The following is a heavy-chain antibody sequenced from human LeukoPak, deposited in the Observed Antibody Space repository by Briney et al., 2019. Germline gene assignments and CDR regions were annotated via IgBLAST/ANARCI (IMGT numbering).Heavy chain of an antibody. V-gene: IGHV3-21*01. J-gene: IGHJ4*02. CDR3: ARGYCSSTSCYPDY. Sequence: GGSLRLSCAASGFTFSSYSMNWVRQAPGKGLEWVSSISSSSSYIYYADSVKGRFAISRDNAKNSLYLQMNSLRAEDTAVYYCARGYCSSTSCYPDYRGQGTLVTVSS. CDR1: GFTFSSYS. D-gene: IGHD2-2*01. CDR2: ISSSSSYI.